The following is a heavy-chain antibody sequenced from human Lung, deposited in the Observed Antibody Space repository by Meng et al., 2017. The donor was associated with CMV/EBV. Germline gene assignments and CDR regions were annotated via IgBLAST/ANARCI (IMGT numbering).Heavy chain of an antibody. CDR3: ARGSSGWTYYFDY. V-gene: IGHV3-20*04. J-gene: IGHJ4*01. CDR2: INWNGGST. CDR1: GFTFDDYG. D-gene: IGHD6-19*01. Sequence: ESXKISXAASGFTFDDYGMSWVRQAPGKGLEWVSGINWNGGSTGYADSVKGRFTISRDNAKNSLYLQMNSLRAEDTAVYYCARGSSGWTYYFDYWGHGTLVTVSS.